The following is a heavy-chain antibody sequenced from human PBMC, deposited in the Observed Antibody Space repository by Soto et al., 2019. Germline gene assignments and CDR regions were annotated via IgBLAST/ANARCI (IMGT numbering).Heavy chain of an antibody. V-gene: IGHV4-38-2*02. J-gene: IGHJ4*02. CDR1: NFSISSGYY. D-gene: IGHD3-16*01. CDR3: ASVVGECSLPCSLDFDF. Sequence: SETLSLTCIVSNFSISSGYYWGWIRQSPGKGLEWIATIYHTGHTYYNPSLKSRDTISVDTSENHFSLKLSSVSAADTAFNHFASVVGECSLPCSLDFDFWRQGALVTVSS. CDR2: IYHTGHT.